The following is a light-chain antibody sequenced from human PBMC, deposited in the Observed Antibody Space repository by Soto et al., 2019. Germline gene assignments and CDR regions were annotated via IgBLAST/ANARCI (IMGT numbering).Light chain of an antibody. CDR2: AAS. Sequence: DIQMTQSPSSLSASVGDRVTITCRASQSISSYLNWYQQKPGKAPKLLIYAASSLQSGVPSRFSGSASGTAFTLTISSLQPEDFATYYCQQSYSTLWTCGQGTKVEIK. CDR1: QSISSY. CDR3: QQSYSTLWT. J-gene: IGKJ1*01. V-gene: IGKV1-39*01.